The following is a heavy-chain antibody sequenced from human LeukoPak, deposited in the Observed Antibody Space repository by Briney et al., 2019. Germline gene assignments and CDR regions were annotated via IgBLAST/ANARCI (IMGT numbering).Heavy chain of an antibody. D-gene: IGHD3-22*01. CDR2: IYTSGST. CDR3: ARDLAYYYDSSGYYSLFAY. J-gene: IGHJ4*01. V-gene: IGHV4-4*07. CDR1: GGSISSYY. Sequence: SETLSLTCTVSGGSISSYYWSWIRQPAGKGLEWIGSIYTSGSTNYNPSLKSRVTMSVDTSKNQFPLKLSSVPAAGTAVYYCARDLAYYYDSSGYYSLFAYSGHGTLFTVSS.